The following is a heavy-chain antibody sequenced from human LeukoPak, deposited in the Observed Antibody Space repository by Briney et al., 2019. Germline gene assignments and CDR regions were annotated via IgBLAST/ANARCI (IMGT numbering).Heavy chain of an antibody. Sequence: GGSLRLSCAASGFTFSSYAMSWVRQAPGKGLEWVSAISGSGGSTYYADSVKGRFTISRDNSKNTLYPQMDSLRAEDTAVYYCAKDKGYSSGWYFNWFDPWGQGTLVTVSS. J-gene: IGHJ5*02. CDR3: AKDKGYSSGWYFNWFDP. CDR2: ISGSGGST. D-gene: IGHD6-19*01. CDR1: GFTFSSYA. V-gene: IGHV3-23*01.